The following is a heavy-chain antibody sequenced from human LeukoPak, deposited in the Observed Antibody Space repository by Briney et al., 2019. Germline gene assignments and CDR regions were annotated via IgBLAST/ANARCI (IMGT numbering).Heavy chain of an antibody. CDR2: IYYSGTT. D-gene: IGHD3-22*01. CDR3: ASSGYYFNNWFDP. J-gene: IGHJ5*02. Sequence: PSETLSLTCAVYGGSFSGYYWSWIRQPPGKGLEWIGSIYYSGTTYYNPSLKSRVTISVDTSKNQFSLKLSSVTAADTAVYYCASSGYYFNNWFDPWGQGTLVTVSS. V-gene: IGHV4-34*01. CDR1: GGSFSGYY.